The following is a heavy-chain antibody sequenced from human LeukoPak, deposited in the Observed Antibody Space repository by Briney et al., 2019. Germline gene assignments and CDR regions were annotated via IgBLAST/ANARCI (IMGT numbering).Heavy chain of an antibody. CDR3: ARRGVAVAGTEDAFDI. Sequence: ASVKVSCKASGGTFSSYAISWVRQAPGQGLEWMGGIIPIFGTANYAQKFQGRVTITTDESTSTAYMELSSLRSEDTAVYYCARRGVAVAGTEDAFDIWGQGTMVTVSS. V-gene: IGHV1-69*05. CDR2: IIPIFGTA. CDR1: GGTFSSYA. J-gene: IGHJ3*02. D-gene: IGHD6-19*01.